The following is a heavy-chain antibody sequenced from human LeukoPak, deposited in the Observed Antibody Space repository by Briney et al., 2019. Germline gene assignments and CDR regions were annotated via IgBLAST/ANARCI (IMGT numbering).Heavy chain of an antibody. CDR3: ARDLMSSRKGFDP. D-gene: IGHD3-16*02. Sequence: PGGSLRLSCAASGFTVSSNYMSWVRQAPGKGLEWVSVIYSGGSTYYADSVKGRFTISRDNAKNTVYLQMNSLRAEDTAVYYCARDLMSSRKGFDPWGQGTLVTVSS. V-gene: IGHV3-66*01. J-gene: IGHJ5*02. CDR1: GFTVSSNY. CDR2: IYSGGST.